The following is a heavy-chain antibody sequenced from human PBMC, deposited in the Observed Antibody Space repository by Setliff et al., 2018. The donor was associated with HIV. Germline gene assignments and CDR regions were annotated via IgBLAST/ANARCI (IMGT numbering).Heavy chain of an antibody. Sequence: GASVKVSCKASGYTFTGYYVHWVRQAPGQGLEWILIVNPSSGSTTYAQKFQGRVTMTRDTSTSTVYMELSSLRSEDTAVYYCARGPAPSSSASYFQHWGQGTPVTVSS. D-gene: IGHD6-6*01. V-gene: IGHV1-46*01. J-gene: IGHJ1*01. CDR3: ARGPAPSSSASYFQH. CDR1: GYTFTGYY. CDR2: VNPSSGST.